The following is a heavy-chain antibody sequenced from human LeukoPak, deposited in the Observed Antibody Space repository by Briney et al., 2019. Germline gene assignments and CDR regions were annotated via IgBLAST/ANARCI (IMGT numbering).Heavy chain of an antibody. CDR2: IRYDGSKK. V-gene: IGHV3-33*01. CDR3: ARDLRLGYYDSSFPDY. CDR1: GFTFSRYG. J-gene: IGHJ4*02. Sequence: PGGSLRLSSAASGFTFSRYGMHWVRQGPGKGLEWVAVIRYDGSKKYYADSVKGRFTISRDNSKNTLYLQMNSLRAEDTAVYYCARDLRLGYYDSSFPDYWGQGTLVTVSS. D-gene: IGHD3-22*01.